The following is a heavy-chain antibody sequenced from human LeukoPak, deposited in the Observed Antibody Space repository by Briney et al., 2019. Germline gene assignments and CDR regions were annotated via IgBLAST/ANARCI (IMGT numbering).Heavy chain of an antibody. CDR2: IYYSGST. J-gene: IGHJ4*02. Sequence: PSETLSLTCTVSGGSISSSRYYWGWIRQPPGTGLEWIGSIYYSGSTYHNPSLKSRVTISVDTSKNQFSLKLSAVTAADTAVYYCATRGRASDYWGQGTLVTVSS. CDR1: GGSISSSRYY. CDR3: ATRGRASDY. V-gene: IGHV4-39*01.